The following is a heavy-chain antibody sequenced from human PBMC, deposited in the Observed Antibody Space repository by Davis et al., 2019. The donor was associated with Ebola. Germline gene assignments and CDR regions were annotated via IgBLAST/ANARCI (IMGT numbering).Heavy chain of an antibody. V-gene: IGHV4-30-4*08. CDR2: IHHSGGT. Sequence: SETLSLTCTVSGGSITYGDYAWSWIRQPPGKGLEWIGYIHHSGGTYYNPSLKSRLTISVDTSKNQFSLRLTSVTAADAAVYYCARDELTGLLDSWGQGTRVIVSS. D-gene: IGHD2-8*02. CDR1: GGSITYGDYA. J-gene: IGHJ4*02. CDR3: ARDELTGLLDS.